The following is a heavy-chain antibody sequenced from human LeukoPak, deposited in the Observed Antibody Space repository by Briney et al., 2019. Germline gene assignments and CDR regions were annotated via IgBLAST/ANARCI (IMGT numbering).Heavy chain of an antibody. D-gene: IGHD6-19*01. V-gene: IGHV3-23*01. J-gene: IGHJ4*02. CDR1: GFTFSTYA. CDR3: ARDVSGWYYFDY. Sequence: PGGSLRLSCAASGFTFSTYAMSWVRQAPGKGLEWVSGISGSGGSTFYADSVKGRFTISRDNAKNSLYLQMNSLRAEDTAVYYCARDVSGWYYFDYWGQGTLVTVSS. CDR2: ISGSGGST.